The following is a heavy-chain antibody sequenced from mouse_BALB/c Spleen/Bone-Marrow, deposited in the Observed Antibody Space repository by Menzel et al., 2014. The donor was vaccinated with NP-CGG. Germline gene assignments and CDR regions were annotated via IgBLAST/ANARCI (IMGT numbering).Heavy chain of an antibody. V-gene: IGHV1-87*01. CDR2: IYPGDGDT. D-gene: IGHD2-2*01. CDR1: GYTFTSYW. J-gene: IGHJ4*01. CDR3: ARFYGYDGMDY. Sequence: VQLQQSGAELARPGASVKLSCKASGYTFTSYWMQWVKPRPGQGLEWIGAIYPGDGDTRYTQKFKGKATLTADKSSSTAYMQLSSLASEDSAVYYCARFYGYDGMDYWGQGTSVTVSS.